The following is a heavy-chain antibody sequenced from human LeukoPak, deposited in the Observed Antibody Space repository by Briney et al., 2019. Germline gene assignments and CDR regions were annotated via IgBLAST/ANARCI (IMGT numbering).Heavy chain of an antibody. CDR3: AKHGRLTDHYYYYMNV. V-gene: IGHV3-23*01. J-gene: IGHJ6*03. CDR1: GFTFSSYA. D-gene: IGHD4/OR15-4a*01. Sequence: GGSLRLSCAVSGFTFSSYAMSWVRQAPGKGLEWVSTISGSAGTTFNADSVKGRFTISRDNSKNTLYLQMNSLRAEDTAVYYCAKHGRLTDHYYYYMNVWGKGTTVTVSS. CDR2: ISGSAGTT.